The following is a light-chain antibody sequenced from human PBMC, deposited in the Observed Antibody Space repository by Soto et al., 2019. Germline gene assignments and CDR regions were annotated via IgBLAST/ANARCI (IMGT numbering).Light chain of an antibody. J-gene: IGLJ3*02. CDR3: SSYTSRDTLV. CDR2: EVS. V-gene: IGLV2-14*01. CDR1: SRDVGGYTY. Sequence: QSVLTQPASVSGSPGQSITISCTGTSRDVGGYTYVSWYQHHPGKAPKLLIYEVSDRPSGVSDRFSGSKSGNTASLTISGLQAEDEADYYCSSYTSRDTLVFGGGTKLTVL.